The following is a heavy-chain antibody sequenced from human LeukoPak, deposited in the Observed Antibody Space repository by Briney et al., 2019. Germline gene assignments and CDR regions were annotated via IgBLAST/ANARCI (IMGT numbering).Heavy chain of an antibody. CDR2: IYTSGST. V-gene: IGHV4-61*02. D-gene: IGHD5-18*01. Sequence: PSGTLSLTCTVSGGSISSGSYYWSWIRQPAGKGLEWIGRIYTSGSTNYNPSLKSRVTISVDTSKNQFSLKLSSVTAADTAVYYCARDGRGYGLGNWGQGTLVTVSS. CDR1: GGSISSGSYY. CDR3: ARDGRGYGLGN. J-gene: IGHJ4*02.